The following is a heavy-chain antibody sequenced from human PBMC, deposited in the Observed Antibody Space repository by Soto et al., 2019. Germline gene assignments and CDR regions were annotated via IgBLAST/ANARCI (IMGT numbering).Heavy chain of an antibody. CDR3: ASLAAGSLSGFDY. CDR1: DGSLRPNY. CDR2: IYYSGST. Sequence: SETLSLTCSVSDGSLRPNYWSLIRQPPGKGLEWIGYIYYSGSTNYNPSLKSRVTISVDTSKNQFSLKLSSVTAADTAVYYCASLAAGSLSGFDYWGQGTLVTVSS. J-gene: IGHJ4*02. V-gene: IGHV4-59*01. D-gene: IGHD6-13*01.